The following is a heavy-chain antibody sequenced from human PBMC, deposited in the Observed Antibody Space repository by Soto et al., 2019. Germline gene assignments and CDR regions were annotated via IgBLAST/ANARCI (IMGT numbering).Heavy chain of an antibody. V-gene: IGHV1-2*04. CDR2: INPNSGGT. CDR1: VYTFTYFY. CDR3: ATSRTSIAVAGETEYYFDY. J-gene: IGHJ4*02. D-gene: IGHD6-19*01. Sequence: XSVKVCCKTSVYTFTYFYMHWVRQDPGQGLEWMGWINPNSGGTKYAQNFQGWVTMTRDTSISTAYMELSRLRSDDTAVYYCATSRTSIAVAGETEYYFDYWGQGTLVTVSS.